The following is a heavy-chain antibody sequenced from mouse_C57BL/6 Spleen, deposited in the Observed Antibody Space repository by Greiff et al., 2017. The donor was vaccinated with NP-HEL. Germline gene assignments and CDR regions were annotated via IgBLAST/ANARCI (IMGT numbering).Heavy chain of an antibody. V-gene: IGHV7-3*01. CDR1: GFTFTDYY. D-gene: IGHD1-1*01. J-gene: IGHJ4*01. CDR3: ARYYGSRRNAMDY. CDR2: IRNKANGYTT. Sequence: EVKLVESGGGLVQPGGSLSLSCAASGFTFTDYYMSWVRQPPGKALEWLGFIRNKANGYTTEYSASVKGRFTISRDNSQSILYLQMNALRAEDSATYYCARYYGSRRNAMDYWGQGTSVTVSS.